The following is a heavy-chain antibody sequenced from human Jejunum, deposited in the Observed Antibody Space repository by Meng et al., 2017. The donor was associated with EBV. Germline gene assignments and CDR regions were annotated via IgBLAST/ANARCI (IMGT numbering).Heavy chain of an antibody. CDR3: SREVVGACWFDP. CDR2: IDPSDGST. J-gene: IGHJ5*02. CDR1: GYTFTSYL. V-gene: IGHV1-46*01. D-gene: IGHD2-15*01. Sequence: QVQLVQSGAEVKKPGASVKVSCKASGYTFTSYLMHWVRQAPGQGFEYMGIIDPSDGSTSYAQSFQDRVTVTRDTSTSTVYMELTSLRSEDTAVYYCSREVVGACWFDPWGQGTLVIVSS.